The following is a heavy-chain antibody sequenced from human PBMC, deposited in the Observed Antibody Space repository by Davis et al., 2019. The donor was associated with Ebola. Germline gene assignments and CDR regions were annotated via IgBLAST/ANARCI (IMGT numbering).Heavy chain of an antibody. CDR1: GYTFTSYG. V-gene: IGHV1-18*04. Sequence: AASVKVSCKASGYTFTSYGITWVRQAPGQRLEWMGWISAYNGNTNYAQKLQGRVTMTTDTSTSTAYMELRSLRSDDTAVYYCARGSLPDYDFWSGYIFDPWGQGTLVTVSS. CDR3: ARGSLPDYDFWSGYIFDP. D-gene: IGHD3-3*01. CDR2: ISAYNGNT. J-gene: IGHJ5*02.